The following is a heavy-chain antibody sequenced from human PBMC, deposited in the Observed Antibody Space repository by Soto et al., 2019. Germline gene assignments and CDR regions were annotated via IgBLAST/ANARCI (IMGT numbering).Heavy chain of an antibody. CDR3: ARDLLVISCYYPVHDAYDF. CDR1: GYTFTSYG. CDR2: ISAYNGNT. J-gene: IGHJ3*01. Sequence: GASVKVSCKASGYTFTSYGISWVRQAPGQGLEWMGWISAYNGNTNYAQKLQGRVTMTTDTSTSTAYMELRSLRSDDTAVYYCARDLLVISCYYPVHDAYDFCAQGTMDIVSS. V-gene: IGHV1-18*01. D-gene: IGHD3-22*01.